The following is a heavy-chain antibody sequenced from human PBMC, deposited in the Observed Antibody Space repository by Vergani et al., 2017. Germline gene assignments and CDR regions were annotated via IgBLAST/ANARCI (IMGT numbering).Heavy chain of an antibody. CDR1: GYSFTSYW. J-gene: IGHJ5*02. D-gene: IGHD2-15*01. V-gene: IGHV5-51*03. Sequence: EVQLVQSGAEVKKPGESLKISCKGSGYSFTSYWIGWVRQMPGKGLEWMGIIYPGDSDTRYSPSFQGQVTISADKSISTAYLQWSSLKATDTAMYDCERQKVFCSSGSCYPHRNWFDPWGQGTLVTVSS. CDR2: IYPGDSDT. CDR3: ERQKVFCSSGSCYPHRNWFDP.